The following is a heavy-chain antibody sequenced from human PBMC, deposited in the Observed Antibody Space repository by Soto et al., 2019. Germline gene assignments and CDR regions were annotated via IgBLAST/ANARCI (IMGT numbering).Heavy chain of an antibody. D-gene: IGHD3-10*01. J-gene: IGHJ4*02. CDR2: ISYDGSKK. V-gene: IGHV3-30*03. CDR1: GFTFSNNA. CDR3: APPPGGEFGY. Sequence: PGGSLRLSCAASGFTFSNNAMHWVRQAPGKGLEWVAFISYDGSKKYYAESVKGRLTISRDNSKNTLYLQMNSLKTEDTAVYYCAPPPGGEFGYWGQGTLVTVSS.